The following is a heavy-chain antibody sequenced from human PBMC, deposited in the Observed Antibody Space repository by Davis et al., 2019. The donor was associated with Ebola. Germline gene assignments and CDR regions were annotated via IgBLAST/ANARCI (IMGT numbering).Heavy chain of an antibody. J-gene: IGHJ4*02. CDR1: GGSISSYY. V-gene: IGHV4-59*08. D-gene: IGHD3-16*02. Sequence: SETLSLTCTVSGGSISSYYWSWIRQTPGKGLEWIGYVYYSGTTKYNPSLKSRVTMSVDTSSNQFSLNLSSVTAADTAVYYCARHGIRLGELSLLYWGQGTLVTVSS. CDR2: VYYSGTT. CDR3: ARHGIRLGELSLLY.